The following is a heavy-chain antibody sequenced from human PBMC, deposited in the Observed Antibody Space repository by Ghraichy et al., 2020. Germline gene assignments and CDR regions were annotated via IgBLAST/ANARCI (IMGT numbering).Heavy chain of an antibody. V-gene: IGHV3-23*01. CDR2: ISGSGGST. D-gene: IGHD1-26*01. CDR3: AAWGGGAKPPRDYYYGMDV. CDR1: GFTFSSYA. Sequence: GGSLRLSCAASGFTFSSYAMSWVRQAPGKGLEWVSAISGSGGSTYYADSVKGRFTISRDNSKNTLYLQMNSLRAEDTAVYYCAAWGGGAKPPRDYYYGMDVWGQGTTVTVSS. J-gene: IGHJ6*02.